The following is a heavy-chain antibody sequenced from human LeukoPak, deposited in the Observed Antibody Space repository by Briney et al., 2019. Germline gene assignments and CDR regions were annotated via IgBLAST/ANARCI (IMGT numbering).Heavy chain of an antibody. J-gene: IGHJ4*02. V-gene: IGHV3-7*03. D-gene: IGHD2-15*01. CDR1: GFTFSRYW. CDR2: IKQDGSEK. Sequence: GGSLRLSCAASGFTFSRYWMSWVRQVPRKGLEWVANIKQDGSEKYYVDSVKGRFTISRDNAKNSLYLQMNSLRAEDTAVYYCAKQLGYCSGGSCYFPYWGQGTLVTVSS. CDR3: AKQLGYCSGGSCYFPY.